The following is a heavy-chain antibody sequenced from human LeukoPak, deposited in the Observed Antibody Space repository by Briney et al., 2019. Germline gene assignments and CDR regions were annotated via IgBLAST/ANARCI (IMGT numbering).Heavy chain of an antibody. CDR1: GFTFSSYS. CDR3: ARLCYEVNDDTSGWWFDP. J-gene: IGHJ5*02. V-gene: IGHV3-21*01. CDR2: ISSSSSYI. D-gene: IGHD3-22*01. Sequence: GGSLRLSCAASGFTFSSYSMNWVRQAPGKGLEWVSSISSSSSYIYYADSVKGRFTISRDNAKNSLYLQMNSLRAEDTAVYYCARLCYEVNDDTSGWWFDPWGQGTLVTVSS.